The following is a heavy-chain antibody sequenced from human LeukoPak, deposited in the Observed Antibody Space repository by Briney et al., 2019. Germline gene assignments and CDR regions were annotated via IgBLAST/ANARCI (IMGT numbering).Heavy chain of an antibody. CDR2: ISGSGISI. CDR1: GLTFDIYD. Sequence: GGSLRLSCAAAGLTFDIYDMYGVRQTPGERPEWGSYISGSGISIKYADSVKGRFTISRDNAKNLVYLQMDSLRAEATAVYYCVPPAAGLHRTISTEYFQHWGQGTPVIVSS. CDR3: VPPAAGLHRTISTEYFQH. V-gene: IGHV3-48*03. D-gene: IGHD6-13*01. J-gene: IGHJ1*01.